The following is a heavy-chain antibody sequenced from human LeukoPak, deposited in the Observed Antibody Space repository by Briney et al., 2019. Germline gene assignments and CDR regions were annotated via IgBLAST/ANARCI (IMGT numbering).Heavy chain of an antibody. J-gene: IGHJ5*02. CDR2: MYYSGTT. Sequence: PSETLSLTCTASGGSISSYYWSWIRQPPGKGLEWIGYMYYSGTTNYNPSLKSRVTISADTSKNHFSLKMYSVTAADTAVYYCARHDDYPGFGRGLDPWGQGSLVTVTS. V-gene: IGHV4-59*08. CDR1: GGSISSYY. CDR3: ARHDDYPGFGRGLDP. D-gene: IGHD3-10*01.